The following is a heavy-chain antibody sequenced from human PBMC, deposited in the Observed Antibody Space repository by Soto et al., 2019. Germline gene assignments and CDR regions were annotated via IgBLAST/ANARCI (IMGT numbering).Heavy chain of an antibody. Sequence: QVQLVESGGGVVQPGRSLRLSCAASGFTFSNYVMHWVRQAPGKGLEWVAVISYDGSNKYYADFGKGRFTISRDNSKNTLYLQMNSLRAEDTAVYYCARDLSGSSKGWGQGTLVTVSS. D-gene: IGHD1-26*01. V-gene: IGHV3-30-3*01. CDR3: ARDLSGSSKG. J-gene: IGHJ4*02. CDR1: GFTFSNYV. CDR2: ISYDGSNK.